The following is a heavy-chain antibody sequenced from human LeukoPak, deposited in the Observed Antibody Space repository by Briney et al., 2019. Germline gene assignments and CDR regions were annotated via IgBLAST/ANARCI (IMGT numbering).Heavy chain of an antibody. CDR1: GGSFSGYY. CDR3: ARGTNYYGSGSYYTYYSYYYMDV. J-gene: IGHJ6*03. Sequence: SETLSLTCAVYGGSFSGYYWSWIRQPPGKGLEWIGEINHSGSTNHNPSLKSRVTISVDTSKNQFSLKLSSVTAADTAVYYCARGTNYYGSGSYYTYYSYYYMDVWGKGTTVTVSS. V-gene: IGHV4-34*01. D-gene: IGHD3-10*01. CDR2: INHSGST.